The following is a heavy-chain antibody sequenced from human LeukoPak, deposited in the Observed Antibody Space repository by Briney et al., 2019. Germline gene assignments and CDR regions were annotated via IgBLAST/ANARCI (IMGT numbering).Heavy chain of an antibody. J-gene: IGHJ4*02. CDR2: ISSSGSTI. CDR1: GFTFSDYY. CDR3: ARVGIAVADHFDY. D-gene: IGHD6-19*01. V-gene: IGHV3-11*01. Sequence: GGSPRLSCAASGFTFSDYYMSWIRQAPGKGLEWVSYISSSGSTICYADSVKGRFTISRDNAKNSLYLQMNSLRAEDTAVYYCARVGIAVADHFDYWGQGTLVTVSS.